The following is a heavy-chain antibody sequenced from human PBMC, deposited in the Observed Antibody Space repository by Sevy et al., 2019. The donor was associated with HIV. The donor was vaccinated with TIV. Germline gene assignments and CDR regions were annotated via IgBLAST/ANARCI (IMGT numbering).Heavy chain of an antibody. CDR2: IIPIFGTA. CDR1: GGTFSSYA. CDR3: ARDPIVATISGDAFDI. J-gene: IGHJ3*02. V-gene: IGHV1-69*06. D-gene: IGHD5-12*01. Sequence: ASVKVSCKASGGTFSSYAINWVRQAPGQGLEWMGGIIPIFGTANYAQKFQGRVTITADKSTSTAYMELSSLRSEDTAVYYCARDPIVATISGDAFDIWGQGTMVTVSS.